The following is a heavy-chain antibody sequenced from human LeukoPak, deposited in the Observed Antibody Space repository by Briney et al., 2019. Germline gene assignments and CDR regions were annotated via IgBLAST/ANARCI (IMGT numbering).Heavy chain of an antibody. CDR3: ARGHSSGWYLTDY. D-gene: IGHD6-19*01. J-gene: IGHJ4*02. CDR2: ISSSGSTI. Sequence: GGSLRLSCAASGFTFSVYYMSWIRQAPGKGLAWVSYISSSGSTIYYADSVKGRFTISRDNAKNSLYLQMNSLRAEDTAVYYCARGHSSGWYLTDYWGQGTLVTVSS. CDR1: GFTFSVYY. V-gene: IGHV3-11*01.